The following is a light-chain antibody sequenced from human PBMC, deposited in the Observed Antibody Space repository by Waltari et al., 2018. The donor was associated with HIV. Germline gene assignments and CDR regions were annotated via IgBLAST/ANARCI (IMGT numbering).Light chain of an antibody. CDR3: QQYGSSST. CDR2: GAS. Sequence: EIVLTQSPGTLSLSPGERAILSCRASQTVGSSYLAWYQHKPGQAPRLLIYGASNRATGIPDRFSGSGSGTGFTLTISRLEPEDFAVYYCQQYGSSSTFGGGTKVEIK. V-gene: IGKV3-20*01. CDR1: QTVGSSY. J-gene: IGKJ4*01.